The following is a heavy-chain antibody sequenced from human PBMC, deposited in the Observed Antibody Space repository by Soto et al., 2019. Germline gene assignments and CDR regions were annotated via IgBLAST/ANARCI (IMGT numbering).Heavy chain of an antibody. CDR3: ARGHSTDCSNGVCSFFYNHEMDV. D-gene: IGHD2-8*01. CDR2: INPKSGGT. CDR1: GYSFTDYH. J-gene: IGHJ6*02. Sequence: ASVKVSCKASGYSFTDYHIHWVRQAPGQGLEWLGRINPKSGGTSTAQKFQGWVTMTRDRSISTVYMELTRLRSDGTAVYFCARGHSTDCSNGVCSFFYNHEMDVWGQGTTVTVSS. V-gene: IGHV1-2*04.